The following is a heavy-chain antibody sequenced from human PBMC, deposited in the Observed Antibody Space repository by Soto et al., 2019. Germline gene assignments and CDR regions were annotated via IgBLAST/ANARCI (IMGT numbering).Heavy chain of an antibody. D-gene: IGHD6-13*01. CDR2: ISAST. Sequence: EMQLLESGGGLVQAGGSLRLSCAASGFTGSSYALNWVRQAPGKGLELVSGISASTYYADSVKGRFTISRDTSQNTVYLQMNSLRAEATAIFFCAIRMYSTRWYYLDYWGQGTLVTVSS. J-gene: IGHJ4*02. CDR3: AIRMYSTRWYYLDY. V-gene: IGHV3-23*01. CDR1: GFTGSSYA.